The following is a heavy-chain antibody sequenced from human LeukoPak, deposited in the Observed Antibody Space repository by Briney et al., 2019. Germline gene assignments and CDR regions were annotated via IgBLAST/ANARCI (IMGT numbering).Heavy chain of an antibody. Sequence: PSETLSLTCSVSGGSISHHYWSWLRQSSGKGLEWVGYIESSGTTSYNPSLESRVAISIDTSQKQFSLRLSSVIVADTAVYYCARSITGDGWFDPWGQGTLVTVSS. D-gene: IGHD1-14*01. CDR3: ARSITGDGWFDP. CDR2: IESSGTT. V-gene: IGHV4-59*11. J-gene: IGHJ5*02. CDR1: GGSISHHY.